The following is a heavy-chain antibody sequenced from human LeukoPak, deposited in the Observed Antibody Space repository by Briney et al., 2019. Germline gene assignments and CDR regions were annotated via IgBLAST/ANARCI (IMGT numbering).Heavy chain of an antibody. J-gene: IGHJ6*02. CDR2: ISSSSSYI. V-gene: IGHV3-21*01. CDR3: ARENPYEYYYYGMDV. CDR1: GFKFSSYN. Sequence: GGSLRLSCVGSGFKFSSYNMTWVRQAPGKGLEWVSSISSSSSYIYYADSVKGRFTVSRDNAKNSLYLQMNSLRAEDTAVYYCARENPYEYYYYGMDVWGQGTTVTVSS. D-gene: IGHD3-3*01.